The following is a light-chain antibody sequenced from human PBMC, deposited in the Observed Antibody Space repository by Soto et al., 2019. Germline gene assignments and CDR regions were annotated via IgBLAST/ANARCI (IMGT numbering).Light chain of an antibody. J-gene: IGLJ1*01. CDR2: SNN. V-gene: IGLV1-44*01. CDR3: AAWDDSLNGYA. Sequence: QSVLTQPPSASGTPGQRVTISCSGSSSNIRSNAVNWYQQLPGTAPKLLIYSNNQRPSGVPDRFSGSKSGTSASLAISGLQSEDEADYYCAAWDDSLNGYAFSTGTKVTVL. CDR1: SSNIRSNA.